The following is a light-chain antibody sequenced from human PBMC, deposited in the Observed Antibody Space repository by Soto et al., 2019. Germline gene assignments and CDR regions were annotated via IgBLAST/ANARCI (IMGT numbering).Light chain of an antibody. CDR3: QQRSNWPPKIT. Sequence: EIVLTQSPATLYLSPGERATLSCRASQSVSSYLAWYQQKPGQAPRLLIYDASNRATGIPARFSGSGSGTDFTLTISSLEPEDFAVYYCQQRSNWPPKITVGQGTRLEIK. J-gene: IGKJ5*01. CDR2: DAS. CDR1: QSVSSY. V-gene: IGKV3-11*01.